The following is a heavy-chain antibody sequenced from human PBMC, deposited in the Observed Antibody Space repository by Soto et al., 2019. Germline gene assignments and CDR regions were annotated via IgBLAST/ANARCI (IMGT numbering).Heavy chain of an antibody. J-gene: IGHJ4*02. CDR3: ARGYSSGWPFDY. V-gene: IGHV3-30-3*01. D-gene: IGHD6-19*01. Sequence: QVQLVESGGGVVQPGRSLRLSCAASGFTFSSYAMHWVRQAPGKGLEWVAVISYDGSNKYYADSVKGRFTISRDNSKYTLYLQMNSLRAEDTAVYYCARGYSSGWPFDYWGQGTLVTVSS. CDR1: GFTFSSYA. CDR2: ISYDGSNK.